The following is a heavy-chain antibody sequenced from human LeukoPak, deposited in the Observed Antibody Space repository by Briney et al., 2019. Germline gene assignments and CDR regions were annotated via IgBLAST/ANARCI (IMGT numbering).Heavy chain of an antibody. CDR2: INHSGST. D-gene: IGHD6-6*01. J-gene: IGHJ6*03. Sequence: SETLSLTCAVYGGSFSGYYWSWIRQPPGKGLEWIGEINHSGSTNYNPSLKSRVTISVDTSKNQFSLKLSSVTAANTAVYYCARNDRAARHSYYYYYYMDVWGKGTTVTVSS. CDR3: ARNDRAARHSYYYYYYMDV. V-gene: IGHV4-34*01. CDR1: GGSFSGYY.